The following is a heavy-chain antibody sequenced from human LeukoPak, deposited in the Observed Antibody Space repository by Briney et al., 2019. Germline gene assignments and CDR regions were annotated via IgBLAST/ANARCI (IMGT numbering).Heavy chain of an antibody. Sequence: PGGSLRLSCAASGFTFSNFWMSWVLQAPGKGLEWVANIKQDGSETYHVDSVKGRFTISRDNAKNSLYLQMNSLRAEDTAVYYCSRMVRETDYWGQGTLVIVSS. CDR2: IKQDGSET. CDR1: GFTFSNFW. J-gene: IGHJ4*02. CDR3: SRMVRETDY. D-gene: IGHD3-10*01. V-gene: IGHV3-7*01.